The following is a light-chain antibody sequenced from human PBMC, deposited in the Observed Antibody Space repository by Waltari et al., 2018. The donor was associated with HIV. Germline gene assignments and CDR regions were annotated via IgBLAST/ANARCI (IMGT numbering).Light chain of an antibody. V-gene: IGKV3-15*01. J-gene: IGKJ5*01. CDR2: SAS. CDR3: QHYNNRPPLT. CDR1: QSVRSY. Sequence: EIVLTQSPDTLSLSPGERATLSCRASQSVRSYLAWYQQKPGQAPRLLIFSASARAAGIPARFSGSGSGTDFTLTISSPQSEDSAVYYCQHYNNRPPLTFGQGTRLEI.